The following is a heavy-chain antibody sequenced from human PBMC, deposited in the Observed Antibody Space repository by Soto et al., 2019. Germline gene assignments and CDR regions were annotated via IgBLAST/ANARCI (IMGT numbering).Heavy chain of an antibody. J-gene: IGHJ6*02. V-gene: IGHV3-9*01. Sequence: GGSLRLSCAASGFTLDDYAMHWVRQAPGKGLEWVSGISWNSGSIGYADSVKGRLTISRDNAKNSLYLQMNSLRAEDTALYYCAKDMHSSSWYWDYYYGMDVWGQGTTVTVSS. CDR3: AKDMHSSSWYWDYYYGMDV. CDR1: GFTLDDYA. CDR2: ISWNSGSI. D-gene: IGHD6-13*01.